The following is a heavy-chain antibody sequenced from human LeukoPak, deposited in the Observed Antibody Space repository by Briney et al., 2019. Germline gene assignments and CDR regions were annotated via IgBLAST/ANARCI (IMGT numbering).Heavy chain of an antibody. CDR1: GYTFTGYY. Sequence: ASVKVSCKASGYTFTGYYMHWVRQAPGQGLEWMGWINPNSGGTNYAQKFQGKVTMTRDTSISTAYMELSRLRSDDTAVYYCARGLWFGELIDYWGQGTLVTVSS. CDR2: INPNSGGT. J-gene: IGHJ4*02. D-gene: IGHD3-10*01. CDR3: ARGLWFGELIDY. V-gene: IGHV1-2*02.